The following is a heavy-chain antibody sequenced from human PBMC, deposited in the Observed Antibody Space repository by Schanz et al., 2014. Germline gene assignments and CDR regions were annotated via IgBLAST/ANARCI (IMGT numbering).Heavy chain of an antibody. Sequence: EVQLLESGGGLVQPGGSLRLSCAASRFTFSSYAMSWVRQAPGKGLEWVSAISDSGDLTYYADSVKGRFTISRDSARNSLYLQMSSLRAEDTAVYYCARGTPFLCDYWGQGTLVTVSS. CDR2: ISDSGDLT. V-gene: IGHV3-23*01. D-gene: IGHD3-16*01. CDR3: ARGTPFLCDY. J-gene: IGHJ4*02. CDR1: RFTFSSYA.